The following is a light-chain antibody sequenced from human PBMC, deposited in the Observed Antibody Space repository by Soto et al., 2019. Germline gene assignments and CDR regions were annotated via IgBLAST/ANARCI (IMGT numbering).Light chain of an antibody. Sequence: DIQMTQSPSSLSASVGDRVTITCRARQDISIFLAWYQQKPGKVPKLLIYGASTLQSGVPSRFSGSGSGTLFTLTINSLQPEDVATYYCQKYDRVPWTFGPGTKVDIK. CDR1: QDISIF. J-gene: IGKJ1*01. CDR2: GAS. CDR3: QKYDRVPWT. V-gene: IGKV1-27*01.